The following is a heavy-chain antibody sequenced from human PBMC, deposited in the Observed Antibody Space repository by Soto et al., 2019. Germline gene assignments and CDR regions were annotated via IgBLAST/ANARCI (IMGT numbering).Heavy chain of an antibody. V-gene: IGHV4-31*02. CDR1: GGSISDGYY. CDR2: ISASGST. Sequence: SETLSLTCTVSGGSISDGYYWTWIRQHPGKGLEWIGSISASGSTSYNPSLKSRLTVSVDKSKNQFSLNLRSVTAADTAVYYCARRDRSGFSSWLDTWGQGALVSVSS. CDR3: ARRDRSGFSSWLDT. D-gene: IGHD3-22*01. J-gene: IGHJ5*02.